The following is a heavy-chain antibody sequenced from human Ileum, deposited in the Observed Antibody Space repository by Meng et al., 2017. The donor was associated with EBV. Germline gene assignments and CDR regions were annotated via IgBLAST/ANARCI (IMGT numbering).Heavy chain of an antibody. D-gene: IGHD4-23*01. J-gene: IGHJ4*02. V-gene: IGHV4-30-2*01. CDR2: IQHSGST. CDR3: ARAHPVVYFFDY. Sequence: LQLTESGSGLVKPYQTLSLTCAVSGGSISSGGHSWSWIRQPPGKGLEWIGDIQHSGSTYYNPSLKSRVTISVDRSRNQFSLKLSSVTAADTAVYYCARAHPVVYFFDYWGQGTLVTVSS. CDR1: GGSISSGGHS.